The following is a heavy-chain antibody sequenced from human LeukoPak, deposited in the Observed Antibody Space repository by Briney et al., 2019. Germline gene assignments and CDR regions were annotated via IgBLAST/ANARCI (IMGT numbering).Heavy chain of an antibody. D-gene: IGHD3-9*01. CDR3: ARDPYDTPFKDNGTTGGDY. CDR2: IIPMFGTA. V-gene: IGHV1-69*01. J-gene: IGHJ4*02. CDR1: GGTFSSYA. Sequence: SVKVSCKASGGTFSSYAISWVRQAPGQGLEWMGGIIPMFGTANYTQKFQGRVTITADEPTSTAYMELRSLRSEDTAVYYCARDPYDTPFKDNGTTGGDYWGQGTLVTVSS.